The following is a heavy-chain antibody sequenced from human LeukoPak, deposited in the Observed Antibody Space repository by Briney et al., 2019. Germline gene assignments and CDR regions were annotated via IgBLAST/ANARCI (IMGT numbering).Heavy chain of an antibody. Sequence: SETLSLTCTVSGGSISSSSYYWGWIRQPPGKGLEWIGSIYYSGSTNYNPSLKSRVTISVKTSKNQFSLKLSSVTAADTAVYYCARDGRSGSYRYYFDYWGQGTLVTVSS. V-gene: IGHV4-39*07. CDR3: ARDGRSGSYRYYFDY. CDR2: IYYSGST. CDR1: GGSISSSSYY. J-gene: IGHJ4*02. D-gene: IGHD1-26*01.